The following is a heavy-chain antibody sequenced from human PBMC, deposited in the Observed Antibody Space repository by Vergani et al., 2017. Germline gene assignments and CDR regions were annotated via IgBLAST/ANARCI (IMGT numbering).Heavy chain of an antibody. J-gene: IGHJ6*03. D-gene: IGHD3-10*01. V-gene: IGHV4-39*07. Sequence: QLQLQESGPGLVKPSETLSLTCTVSGGSISSSSYYLGWIRQPPGKGLEWIGRIYYSGSTYYNPSLKSRVTISVDTSKNQFSLKLSSVTAADTAVYYCARGWGFGGNYMDVWGKGTTVTVSS. CDR1: GGSISSSSYY. CDR2: IYYSGST. CDR3: ARGWGFGGNYMDV.